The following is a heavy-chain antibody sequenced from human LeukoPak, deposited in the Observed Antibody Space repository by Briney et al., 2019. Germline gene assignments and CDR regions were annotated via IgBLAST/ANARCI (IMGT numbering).Heavy chain of an antibody. CDR1: GFSISTYS. D-gene: IGHD1-26*01. Sequence: SETLSLTCTVSGFSISTYSWSWIRQPPGKGLEWVGYIYSSGGTDHNPSLKSRVTMSVDTSTNQLSLKLNSVTAADTAVYYCARAKRWENDAFDIWGQGTLDTVAS. CDR2: IYSSGGT. J-gene: IGHJ3*02. V-gene: IGHV4-59*01. CDR3: ARAKRWENDAFDI.